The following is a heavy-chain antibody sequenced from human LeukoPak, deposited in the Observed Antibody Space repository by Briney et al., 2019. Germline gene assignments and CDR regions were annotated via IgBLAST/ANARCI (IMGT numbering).Heavy chain of an antibody. CDR1: GGSISNSYY. CDR2: IYYSGST. CDR3: ARLRYDYWSGYHRTFDS. D-gene: IGHD3-3*01. J-gene: IGHJ4*02. Sequence: SETLSLTCTVSGGSISNSYYWGWIRQPPGKGLEWIGSIYYSGSTYNNPSLKSRLTMSADTSKNQFSLKLNSVTAADTAVYYCARLRYDYWSGYHRTFDSWGQGTLVTVSS. V-gene: IGHV4-39*01.